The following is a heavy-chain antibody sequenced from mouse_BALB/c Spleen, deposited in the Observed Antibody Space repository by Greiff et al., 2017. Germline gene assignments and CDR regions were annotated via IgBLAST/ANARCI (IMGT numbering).Heavy chain of an antibody. D-gene: IGHD2-14*01. CDR2: ISSGSSTI. CDR1: GFTFSSFG. V-gene: IGHV5-17*02. Sequence: EVKVVESGGGLVQPGGSRKLSCAASGFTFSSFGMHWVRQAPEKGLEWVAYISSGSSTIYYADTVKGRFTISRDNPKNTLFLQMTSLRSEDTAMYYCAREGDYRYDGHAMDDWGQGTSVTVSS. J-gene: IGHJ4*01. CDR3: AREGDYRYDGHAMDD.